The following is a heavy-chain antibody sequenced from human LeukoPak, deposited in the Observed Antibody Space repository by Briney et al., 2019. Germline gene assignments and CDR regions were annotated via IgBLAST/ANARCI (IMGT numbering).Heavy chain of an antibody. J-gene: IGHJ4*02. Sequence: KPSETLSLTCAVYGGSFSGYYWSWIRQPPGKGLEWIGSIYYSGSTYYNPSLKSRVTISVDTSKNQFSLKLSSVTAADTAVYYCATSRGDFMYYFDYWGQGTLVTVSS. CDR2: IYYSGST. V-gene: IGHV4-34*01. CDR1: GGSFSGYY. D-gene: IGHD2-21*02. CDR3: ATSRGDFMYYFDY.